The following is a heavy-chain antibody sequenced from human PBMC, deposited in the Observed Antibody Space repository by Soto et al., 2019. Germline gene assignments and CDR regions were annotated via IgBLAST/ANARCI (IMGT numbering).Heavy chain of an antibody. CDR2: IYSGGST. CDR3: ARDRVESGYPEYFQH. CDR1: GFTVSSNY. J-gene: IGHJ1*01. Sequence: EVQLVESGGGLIQPGGSLRLSCAASGFTVSSNYMSWVRQAPGKGLGWVSVIYSGGSTYYADSVKGRFTIFRDNSKNTQYLHMNTLRAEDTAVYYCARDRVESGYPEYFQHWGQGTLVTVSS. V-gene: IGHV3-53*01. D-gene: IGHD3-22*01.